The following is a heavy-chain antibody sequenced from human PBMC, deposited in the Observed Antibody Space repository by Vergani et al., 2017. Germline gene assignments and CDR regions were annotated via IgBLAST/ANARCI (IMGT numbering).Heavy chain of an antibody. CDR1: GATFRSNT. J-gene: IGHJ4*02. CDR2: IIPIFGTA. D-gene: IGHD3-3*01. V-gene: IGHV1-69*12. CDR3: ARAGYYDFWSGYYTRGGTAQFDY. Sequence: QVQLVQSGAEVKKPGSSVKVSCKASGATFRSNTISWVRQAPGQGLEWMGGIIPIFGTANYAQKFQGRVTITADESTSTAYMELSSLRSEDTAVYYCARAGYYDFWSGYYTRGGTAQFDYWGQGTLVTVSS.